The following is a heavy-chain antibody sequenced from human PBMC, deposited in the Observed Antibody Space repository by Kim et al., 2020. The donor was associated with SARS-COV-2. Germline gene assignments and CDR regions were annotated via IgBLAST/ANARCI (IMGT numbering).Heavy chain of an antibody. J-gene: IGHJ4*02. CDR2: ISAYNGNT. CDR3: ARDPPDYYGSGSYSSDY. V-gene: IGHV1-18*01. Sequence: ASVKVSCKASGYTFTSYGISWVRQAPGQGLEWMGWISAYNGNTNYAQKLQGRVTMTTDTSTSTAYMELRSLRSDDTAVYYCARDPPDYYGSGSYSSDYWGQGTLVPVSS. CDR1: GYTFTSYG. D-gene: IGHD3-10*01.